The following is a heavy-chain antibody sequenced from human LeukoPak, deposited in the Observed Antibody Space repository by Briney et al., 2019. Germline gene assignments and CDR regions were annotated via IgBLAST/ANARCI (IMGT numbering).Heavy chain of an antibody. CDR3: TTPRGDMIVDNDGFDY. V-gene: IGHV3-15*07. CDR1: GVTFSNAW. D-gene: IGHD3-22*01. Sequence: GGSLRLSCAASGVTFSNAWMNWVRQAPGKGLEWVGCIKSKTDGGTTDYAAPVKGRFTISRDDSKNTLYLQMNSLKTEDTAVYYCTTPRGDMIVDNDGFDYWGQGTLVTVSS. CDR2: IKSKTDGGTT. J-gene: IGHJ4*02.